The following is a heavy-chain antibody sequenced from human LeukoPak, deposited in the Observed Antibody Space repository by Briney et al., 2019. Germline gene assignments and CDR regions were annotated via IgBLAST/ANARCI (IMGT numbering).Heavy chain of an antibody. CDR3: ARGKSRQQLVHYY. CDR2: MNPNSGNT. D-gene: IGHD6-13*01. V-gene: IGHV1-8*01. CDR1: GYTFTSYD. Sequence: ASVKVSCKASGYTFTSYDINWVRQATGQGLEWMGWMNPNSGNTGYAQKFQGRVTMTRNTSISTAYLELSSLRSEDTAVYYCARGKSRQQLVHYYWGQGTLVTVSS. J-gene: IGHJ4*02.